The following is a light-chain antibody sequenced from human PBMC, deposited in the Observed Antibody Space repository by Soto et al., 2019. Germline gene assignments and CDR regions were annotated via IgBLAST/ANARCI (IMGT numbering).Light chain of an antibody. CDR3: QQSYGNTIT. Sequence: DIQLTHSPSSLSASVGFRFTITCRARQSIRRYLNWYQKKKGKAPNLLMYVASSLQSEVPSRLSGSGYGTDLTITITSMQNEDFETYYCQQSYGNTITFGHGTRLEIK. V-gene: IGKV1-39*01. J-gene: IGKJ5*01. CDR1: QSIRRY. CDR2: VAS.